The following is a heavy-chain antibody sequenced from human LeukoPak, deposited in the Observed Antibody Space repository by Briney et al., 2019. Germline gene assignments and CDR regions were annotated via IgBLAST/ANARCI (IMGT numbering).Heavy chain of an antibody. CDR3: ARDSPGFGGDDFDY. Sequence: GGSLRLSCAASGFTFSSYGIHWVRQAPGKGLEWVAFIWYVGSNKYYGDSVKGRFTISRDNSKNTLYLQMNSLRAEDTAVYYCARDSPGFGGDDFDYWGQGTLVTVSS. D-gene: IGHD2-21*01. V-gene: IGHV3-30*02. CDR2: IWYVGSNK. CDR1: GFTFSSYG. J-gene: IGHJ4*02.